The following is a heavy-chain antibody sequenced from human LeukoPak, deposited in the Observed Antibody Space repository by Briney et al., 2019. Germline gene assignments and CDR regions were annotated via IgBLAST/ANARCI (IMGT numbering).Heavy chain of an antibody. Sequence: PGRSLRLSCAASGFTFSNYGMHWVRQAPGKGLEWVAVISYDGSNKYYADSVKGRFTISRDNSKNTLYLQMNSLRAEDTAVYYCATPEGSAGHYWGQGTLVTVSS. J-gene: IGHJ4*02. CDR1: GFTFSNYG. V-gene: IGHV3-30*03. CDR3: ATPEGSAGHY. CDR2: ISYDGSNK. D-gene: IGHD6-19*01.